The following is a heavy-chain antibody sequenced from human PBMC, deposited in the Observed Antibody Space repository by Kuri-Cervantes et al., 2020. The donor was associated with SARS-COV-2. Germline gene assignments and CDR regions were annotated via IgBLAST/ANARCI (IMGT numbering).Heavy chain of an antibody. J-gene: IGHJ3*01. D-gene: IGHD3-22*01. Sequence: GESLKISCATSGSTFSIFWMTWVRQAPGKGLEWVANINQDGSEKSYVDSVKGRFTISRDNAKNSLYLQMNSLRAEDTAVYYCARGTLVPYYYDALDVWGQGTMVTVSS. V-gene: IGHV3-7*04. CDR2: INQDGSEK. CDR3: ARGTLVPYYYDALDV. CDR1: GSTFSIFW.